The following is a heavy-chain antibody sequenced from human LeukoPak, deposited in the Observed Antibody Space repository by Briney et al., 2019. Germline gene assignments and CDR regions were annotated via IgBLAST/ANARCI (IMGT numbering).Heavy chain of an antibody. D-gene: IGHD3-16*02. CDR2: TDRGGST. Sequence: GGSLRLSCAASGLTVSSNYMSWVRQAPGKGLEWVSVTDRGGSTYYADPVKGRFTVSRDNSENTLYLQMNSLRTEDTAVYYCGTTTLSATWNYWGQGTLVTVSS. J-gene: IGHJ4*02. V-gene: IGHV3-53*01. CDR1: GLTVSSNY. CDR3: GTTTLSATWNY.